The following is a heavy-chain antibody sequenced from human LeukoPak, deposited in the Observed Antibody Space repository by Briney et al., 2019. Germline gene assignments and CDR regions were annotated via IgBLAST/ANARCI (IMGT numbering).Heavy chain of an antibody. CDR3: ARDSSGDYWYFGL. J-gene: IGHJ2*01. CDR2: LYSVGST. V-gene: IGHV4-31*03. Sequence: SETLSLTCTVSGGSISSGGYYWSWIRQHPEKGLEWIGYLYSVGSTYYNPSLKSRVTISVDTSKNQVSLKMTSATAADTAVYYCARDSSGDYWYFGLWGRGTLVTVSS. D-gene: IGHD4-17*01. CDR1: GGSISSGGYY.